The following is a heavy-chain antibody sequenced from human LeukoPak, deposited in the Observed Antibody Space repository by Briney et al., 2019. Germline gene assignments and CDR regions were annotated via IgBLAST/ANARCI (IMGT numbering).Heavy chain of an antibody. D-gene: IGHD2-15*01. CDR2: ISSGGGST. Sequence: GGSLRLSCAASGFTFSNYAMSWVRQAPGKMLEWVPGISSGGGSTYYADSVKGRFTISRDNSKNTLCLQMTSLRAEDTALYYCAKTSGGNYWGQGTLVTVSS. CDR3: AKTSGGNY. J-gene: IGHJ4*02. CDR1: GFTFSNYA. V-gene: IGHV3-23*01.